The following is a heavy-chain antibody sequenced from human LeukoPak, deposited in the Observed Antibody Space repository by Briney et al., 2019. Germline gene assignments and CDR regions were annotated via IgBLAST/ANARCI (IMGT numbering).Heavy chain of an antibody. V-gene: IGHV3-23*01. J-gene: IGHJ4*02. Sequence: AGSLRLPCAASGLTFSSYAILWVRQAPGKGLEWVSSISGSGGSTYYADSVKGQFTISRDDSKNTLYLQMNSLRDGHTAVYYCVKSPIVVVPAAIGYWGQGNLVTVSS. CDR1: GLTFSSYA. CDR2: ISGSGGST. CDR3: VKSPIVVVPAAIGY. D-gene: IGHD2-2*01.